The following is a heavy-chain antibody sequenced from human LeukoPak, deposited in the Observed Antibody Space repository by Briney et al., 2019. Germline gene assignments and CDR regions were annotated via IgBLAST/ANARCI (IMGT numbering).Heavy chain of an antibody. CDR1: GGSISSYC. J-gene: IGHJ5*02. CDR2: IYTSGST. D-gene: IGHD3-3*01. V-gene: IGHV4-4*07. CDR3: ARDFSYYDFWSGYYNAGSNWFDP. Sequence: SETLSLTCTVSGGSISSYCWSWIRQPAGKGLEWIGRIYTSGSTNYNPSLKSRVTMSVDTSKNQFSLKLSSVTAADTAVYYCARDFSYYDFWSGYYNAGSNWFDPWGQGTLVTVSS.